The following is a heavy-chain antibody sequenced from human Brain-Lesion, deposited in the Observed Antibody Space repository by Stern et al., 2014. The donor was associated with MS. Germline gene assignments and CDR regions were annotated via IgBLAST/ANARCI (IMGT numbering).Heavy chain of an antibody. V-gene: IGHV4-39*01. CDR1: GGSITSSSYY. Sequence: VQLVESGPGLVKPSETLSLTCTVSGGSITSSSYYWGWIRQPPGRGLEYIGTVYYTGSTFYDPSLKSRVTLSVDPSTNQAALKLTSVTAADTAVYYCVRPDIMGTIWNWGQGTLVTVSS. D-gene: IGHD1-26*01. J-gene: IGHJ4*02. CDR3: VRPDIMGTIWN. CDR2: VYYTGST.